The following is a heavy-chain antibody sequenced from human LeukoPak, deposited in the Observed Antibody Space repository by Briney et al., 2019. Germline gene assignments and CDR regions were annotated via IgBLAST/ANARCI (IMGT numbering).Heavy chain of an antibody. V-gene: IGHV3-48*03. CDR1: GFDLNTYE. J-gene: IGHJ5*02. CDR2: ITISGHTK. CDR3: ARGDPHADL. Sequence: PGGSVRLSCAASGFDLNTYEMNWVRQAPGKGLEWIADITISGHTKNYADSVKGRFTISRDNAGTSLYLQMNSLRVEDTGVYYCARGDPHADLWGQGTLVTVSS.